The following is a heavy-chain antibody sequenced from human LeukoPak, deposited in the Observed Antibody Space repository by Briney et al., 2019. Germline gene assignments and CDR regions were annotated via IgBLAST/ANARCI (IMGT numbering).Heavy chain of an antibody. J-gene: IGHJ4*02. D-gene: IGHD5-24*01. CDR2: ISSSSSHI. Sequence: GRSLRLSCVGSGFTFTRHSMYWVHQAPGKGLEWISYISSSSSHIYYSDSVKGRFIISRDNAKNSVYLQMNSPRAGDTAVYFCARDRAGYNWVDYWGQGTLVSVSS. CDR3: ARDRAGYNWVDY. CDR1: GFTFTRHS. V-gene: IGHV3-48*01.